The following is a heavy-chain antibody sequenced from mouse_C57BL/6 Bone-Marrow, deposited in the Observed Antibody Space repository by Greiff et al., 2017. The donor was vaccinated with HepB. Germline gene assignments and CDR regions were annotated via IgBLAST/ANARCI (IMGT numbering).Heavy chain of an antibody. CDR2: IHTSDCDT. J-gene: IGHJ4*01. V-gene: IGHV1-74*01. D-gene: IGHD4-1*01. CDR3: AIPSPGS. CDR1: GYTFTSYW. Sequence: VQLQQSGAELVKPGASVKVSCKASGYTFTSYWMHWVKQRPGQGLEWIGRIHTSDCDTNYNHKFKGKATLTRDNASSTPYMQLSSLTSEDSAVYYCAIPSPGSWGWGTAVTVTA.